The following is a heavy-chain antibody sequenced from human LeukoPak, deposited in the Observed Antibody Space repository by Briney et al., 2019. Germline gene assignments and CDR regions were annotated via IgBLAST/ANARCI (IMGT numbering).Heavy chain of an antibody. V-gene: IGHV1-2*02. CDR2: IRPNSGVT. Sequence: GASVKVSCKASGYTFATYYMYWVRQAPGQGLEWMGWIRPNSGVTNYTQKFQGRVTMTRDTSINTAYMELSSLTSDDTAVYYCARDGTSSSWYGEFDYWGQGTLVTVSS. J-gene: IGHJ4*02. CDR3: ARDGTSSSWYGEFDY. D-gene: IGHD6-13*01. CDR1: GYTFATYY.